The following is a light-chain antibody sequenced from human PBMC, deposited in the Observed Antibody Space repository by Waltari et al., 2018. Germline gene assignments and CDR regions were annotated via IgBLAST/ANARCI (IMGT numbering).Light chain of an antibody. CDR2: GAS. CDR1: QSVSSSY. J-gene: IGKJ2*01. Sequence: EIVLTQSPGTLPLSPGEIATLSCRASQSVSSSYLAWYQQKPGQAPRLLIYGASSRATGIPDRFSGSGSGTDFTLTISRLEPEDFAVYYCQQYGSSPVTFGQGTKLEI. V-gene: IGKV3-20*01. CDR3: QQYGSSPVT.